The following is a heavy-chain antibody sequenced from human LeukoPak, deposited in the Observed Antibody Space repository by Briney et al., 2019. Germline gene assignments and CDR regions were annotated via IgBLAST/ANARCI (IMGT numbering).Heavy chain of an antibody. CDR3: ARETGSAGYYYYYMDV. CDR2: IYHSGST. V-gene: IGHV4-38-2*02. D-gene: IGHD7-27*01. Sequence: PSETLSLTCTVSGYSISSGYYWGWIRQPPGKGLEWIGSIYHSGSTYYNPSLKSRVTISVDTSKNQFSLKLSSVTAADTAVYYCARETGSAGYYYYYMDVWGKGTTVTVSS. CDR1: GYSISSGYY. J-gene: IGHJ6*03.